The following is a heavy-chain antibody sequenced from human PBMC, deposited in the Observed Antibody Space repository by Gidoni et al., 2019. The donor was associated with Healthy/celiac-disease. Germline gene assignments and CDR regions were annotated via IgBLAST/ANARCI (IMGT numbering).Heavy chain of an antibody. V-gene: IGHV5-51*01. D-gene: IGHD3-22*01. Sequence: EVQLVQSGAEVKKPGESLKISCKGSGSSFTSYWLGWVRQLPGKGLEWMGIIYPGDSDTRYSPSFQGQVTISADKSISTAYLQWSSLKASDTAMYYCARRSGSYYDSSGYEDYWGQGTLVTVSS. CDR2: IYPGDSDT. CDR1: GSSFTSYW. CDR3: ARRSGSYYDSSGYEDY. J-gene: IGHJ4*02.